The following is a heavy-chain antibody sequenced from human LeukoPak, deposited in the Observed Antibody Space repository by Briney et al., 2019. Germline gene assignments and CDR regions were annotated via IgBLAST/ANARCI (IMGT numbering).Heavy chain of an antibody. J-gene: IGHJ4*02. V-gene: IGHV5-51*01. Sequence: GESLKISCKSSGYSFSNYWIGWVRQMPGKGLEWMGIIYPGDSDTRYSPSFLGQVTISVDKSINTAYLQWRSLKASDTAMYYCAKSPGGYSYYFDYWGQGTLVTVSS. D-gene: IGHD1-26*01. CDR2: IYPGDSDT. CDR1: GYSFSNYW. CDR3: AKSPGGYSYYFDY.